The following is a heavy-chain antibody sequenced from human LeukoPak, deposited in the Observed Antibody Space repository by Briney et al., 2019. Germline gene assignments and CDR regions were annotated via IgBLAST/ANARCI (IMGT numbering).Heavy chain of an antibody. Sequence: GGSLRLSCAASGFTFSGSAMHWVRQASGKGLEWVGRIRSKANSYATAYAASVKGRFTISRDNSKNTVYLQMNSLRAEDTAVYYCARDLNSSGSYWGQGTLVTASS. V-gene: IGHV3-73*01. J-gene: IGHJ4*02. D-gene: IGHD3-22*01. CDR3: ARDLNSSGSY. CDR2: IRSKANSYAT. CDR1: GFTFSGSA.